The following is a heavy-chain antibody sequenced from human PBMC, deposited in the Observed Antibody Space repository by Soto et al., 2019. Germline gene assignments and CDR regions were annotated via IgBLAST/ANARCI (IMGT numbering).Heavy chain of an antibody. CDR2: IYSTGTT. V-gene: IGHV4-4*07. J-gene: IGHJ6*02. D-gene: IGHD3-16*01. CDR1: GGSISGHY. CDR3: AREKGYYYSGMDV. Sequence: QVQLQESGPGLVRPSETLSLTCNVSGGSISGHYWTWIRQPAGKELEWIGRIYSTGTTDYNPSLESRVTMSVDTSKNRLSLNLSSVTAADTAVYYCAREKGYYYSGMDVWGQGTTVAVS.